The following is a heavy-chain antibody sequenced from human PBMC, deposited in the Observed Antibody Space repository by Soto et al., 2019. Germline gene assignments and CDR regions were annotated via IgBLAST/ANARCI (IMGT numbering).Heavy chain of an antibody. Sequence: PGGSLRLSCAASGYTFSSYAMHWVRQPPGKGLEWVAVISYDGSNKYYADSVKGRFTISRDNSKSTLYLQMNSLRAEDTAVYYCPRGKYYYYYGMDVWGPGTTVTVSS. CDR3: PRGKYYYYYGMDV. CDR1: GYTFSSYA. CDR2: ISYDGSNK. J-gene: IGHJ6*02. V-gene: IGHV3-30*04.